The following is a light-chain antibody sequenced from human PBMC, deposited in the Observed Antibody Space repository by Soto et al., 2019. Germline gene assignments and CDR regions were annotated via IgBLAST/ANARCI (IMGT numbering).Light chain of an antibody. Sequence: EIVMTQYPTTLSVSPGEGATLSCRASQSVSSKLAWYQQKPGQAPRLLIYGASTRATGIPARFSGSGSGTEFTLIISSLQSEDSAVYCLQQYNSGLSTLGQGTKVDI. CDR1: QSVSSK. CDR2: GAS. CDR3: QQYNSGLST. V-gene: IGKV3-15*01. J-gene: IGKJ1*01.